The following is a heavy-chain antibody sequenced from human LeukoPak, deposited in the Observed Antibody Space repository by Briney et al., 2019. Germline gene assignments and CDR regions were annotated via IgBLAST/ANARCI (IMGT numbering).Heavy chain of an antibody. CDR1: GFTFSSYS. CDR2: ISSSSSYI. J-gene: IGHJ4*02. V-gene: IGHV3-21*01. Sequence: GGSLRLSCAASGFTFSSYSMNWVRQAPGKGLEWVSSISSSSSYIYYADSVKGRFTISRDNAKNSLYLQMNSLRAEDTAVYYCARQRAPYYDFWSGYYFFGYWGQGTLVTVSS. D-gene: IGHD3-3*01. CDR3: ARQRAPYYDFWSGYYFFGY.